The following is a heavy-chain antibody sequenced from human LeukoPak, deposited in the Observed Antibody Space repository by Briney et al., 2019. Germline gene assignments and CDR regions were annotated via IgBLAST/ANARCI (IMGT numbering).Heavy chain of an antibody. V-gene: IGHV1-69*13. Sequence: SVKVSCKASGYTFTSYGISWVRQAPGQGLEWMGGIIPIFGTANYAQKFQGRVTITADESTSTAYMELSSLRSEDTAVYYCARGGYGFYWGQGTLVTVSS. CDR1: GYTFTSYG. CDR2: IIPIFGTA. D-gene: IGHD5-18*01. J-gene: IGHJ4*02. CDR3: ARGGYGFY.